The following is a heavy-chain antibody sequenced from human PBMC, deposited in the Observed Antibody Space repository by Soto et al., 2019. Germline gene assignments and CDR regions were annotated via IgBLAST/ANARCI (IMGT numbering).Heavy chain of an antibody. Sequence: QVQLVQSGAEVKKPGSSVKVSCKASGGTFSSYAISWVRQAPGQGLEWMGGIIPIFGTAIYAQKFQGRVTITADESTSTAYMELSSLRSEDTAVYYCARDLGNSSGWYRDAFDIWGQGTMVTVSS. CDR2: IIPIFGTA. CDR1: GGTFSSYA. D-gene: IGHD6-19*01. V-gene: IGHV1-69*12. J-gene: IGHJ3*02. CDR3: ARDLGNSSGWYRDAFDI.